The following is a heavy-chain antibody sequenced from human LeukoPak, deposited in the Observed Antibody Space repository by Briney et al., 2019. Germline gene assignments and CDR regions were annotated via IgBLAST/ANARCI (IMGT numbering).Heavy chain of an antibody. J-gene: IGHJ3*02. V-gene: IGHV4-34*01. CDR2: INHSGST. CDR1: GGSFSGYY. Sequence: PSETLSLTCAVYGGSFSGYYWSWIRQPPGKGLEWIGEINHSGSTNYNPSLKSRVTISVDTSKNQFSLKLSSVTAADTAVYYCARRGEWEVRGAFDIWGQGTMVTVSS. D-gene: IGHD1-26*01. CDR3: ARRGEWEVRGAFDI.